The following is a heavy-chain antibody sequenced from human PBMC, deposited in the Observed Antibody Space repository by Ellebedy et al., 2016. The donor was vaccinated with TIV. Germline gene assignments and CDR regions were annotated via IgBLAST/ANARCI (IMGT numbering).Heavy chain of an antibody. D-gene: IGHD3-22*01. CDR2: ISYDGSNK. J-gene: IGHJ4*02. CDR1: GFTFSSYG. Sequence: PGGSLRLSCAASGFTFSSYGMHWVRQAPGKGLEWVAVISYDGSNKYYADSVKGRFTISRDNSKNTLYLQMNSLRAEDTAVYYCASGNYYDSSGALDYWGQGTLVTVSS. CDR3: ASGNYYDSSGALDY. V-gene: IGHV3-30*03.